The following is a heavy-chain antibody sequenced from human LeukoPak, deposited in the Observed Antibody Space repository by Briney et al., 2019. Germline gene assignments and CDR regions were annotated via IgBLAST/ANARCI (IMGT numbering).Heavy chain of an antibody. CDR1: GCTFDDYA. J-gene: IGHJ4*02. D-gene: IGHD3-16*01. CDR2: ISWNSGSI. V-gene: IGHV3-9*01. CDR3: AKDNGRGGNFDY. Sequence: GGSLRLSCAASGCTFDDYAMHWVRQAPGKGLEWVSGISWNSGSIGYADSVKGRFTISRDNAKNSLYLQMNSLRAEDTALYYCAKDNGRGGNFDYWGQGTLVTVSS.